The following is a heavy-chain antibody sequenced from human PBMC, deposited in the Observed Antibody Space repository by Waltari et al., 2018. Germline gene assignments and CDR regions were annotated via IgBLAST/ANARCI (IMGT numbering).Heavy chain of an antibody. D-gene: IGHD3-22*01. CDR3: AGGGYYYDSSGYHHSDY. Sequence: EVQLLESGGGLVQPGGSLRLSCAASGFTFSSSAMSWVRQAPGKGLEWVSAVSGRGRSKYYAESVKGRFTISRDNSKNTLYLQMNSLRAEDTAVYYCAGGGYYYDSSGYHHSDYWGQGTLVTVSS. CDR2: VSGRGRSK. V-gene: IGHV3-23*01. CDR1: GFTFSSSA. J-gene: IGHJ4*02.